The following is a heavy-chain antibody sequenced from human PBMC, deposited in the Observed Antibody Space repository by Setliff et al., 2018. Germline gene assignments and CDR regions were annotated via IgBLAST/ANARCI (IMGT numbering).Heavy chain of an antibody. CDR1: DDSFTSSRYY. V-gene: IGHV4-39*01. J-gene: IGHJ4*02. Sequence: PSETLSLTCTVSDDSFTSSRYYWGWIRQAPGSGLEWIGSISYSGTPYYNASVESRVTISIDTSRNQFSLELRSVTVADTAVYYCARGFDVCGGGACYTDGPYYFDYWGLGTLVTVSS. CDR2: ISYSGTP. D-gene: IGHD2-21*02. CDR3: ARGFDVCGGGACYTDGPYYFDY.